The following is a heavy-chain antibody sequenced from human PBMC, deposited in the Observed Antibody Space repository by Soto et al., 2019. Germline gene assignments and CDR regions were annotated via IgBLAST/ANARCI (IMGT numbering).Heavy chain of an antibody. CDR3: ARAAYYYESSGYYPGDY. CDR2: ISWNSGNI. J-gene: IGHJ4*02. Sequence: GGSLRLSCAASGFTFDDYAMHWVRQVLGKGLEWVSSISWNSGNIGYADSVKGRFTTSRDNAKNSLYLQMSSLRSEDTAVYYCARAAYYYESSGYYPGDYWGQGTLVTVSS. V-gene: IGHV3-9*01. D-gene: IGHD3-22*01. CDR1: GFTFDDYA.